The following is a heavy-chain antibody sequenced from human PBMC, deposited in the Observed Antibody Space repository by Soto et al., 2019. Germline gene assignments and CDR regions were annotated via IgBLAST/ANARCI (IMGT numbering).Heavy chain of an antibody. Sequence: PGGSLRLSCAASGFTFSSYAMSWVRQAPGKGLEWVSAISGSGGSTYYADSVKGRSTISRDNSKNTLYLQMNSLRAEDTAVYYCAKDPKSYYDYVWGSQNWFDPWGQGTLVTVSS. CDR1: GFTFSSYA. J-gene: IGHJ5*02. CDR2: ISGSGGST. CDR3: AKDPKSYYDYVWGSQNWFDP. D-gene: IGHD3-16*01. V-gene: IGHV3-23*01.